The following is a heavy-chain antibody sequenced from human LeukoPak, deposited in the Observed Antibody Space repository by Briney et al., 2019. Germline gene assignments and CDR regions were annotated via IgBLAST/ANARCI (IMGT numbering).Heavy chain of an antibody. CDR1: GFTHGDYS. J-gene: IGHJ4*02. Sequence: GVSLRLSCTASGFTHGDYSMTGVRQAPAKGLEWVGFIRSKVYGGTPEYAASVKGRFTISRDDSKGIAYLKMNSLKTEDTAVYYCTRDQTPYYWGQGTLVTVSS. V-gene: IGHV3-49*04. CDR2: IRSKVYGGTP. CDR3: TRDQTPYY.